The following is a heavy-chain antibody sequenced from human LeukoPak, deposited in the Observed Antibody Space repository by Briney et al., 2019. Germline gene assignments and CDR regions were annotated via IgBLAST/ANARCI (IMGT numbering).Heavy chain of an antibody. CDR1: GGSISNSSYY. V-gene: IGHV4-39*01. Sequence: SETLSLTCTVSGGSISNSSYYWGWIRQPPGKGLEWIGSIYYSGSTYYNPSLKSRVTISVDTSKNQFSLNLSSVTAADTAVYYCHRAVDAFDIWGQGTMVTVSS. CDR2: IYYSGST. J-gene: IGHJ3*02. CDR3: HRAVDAFDI. D-gene: IGHD5-24*01.